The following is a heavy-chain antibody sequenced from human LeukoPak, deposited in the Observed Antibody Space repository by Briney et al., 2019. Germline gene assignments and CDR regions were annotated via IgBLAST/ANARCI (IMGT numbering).Heavy chain of an antibody. D-gene: IGHD3-22*01. CDR2: IRSKAYGGTT. Sequence: PGRSLRLSCTASRFTFGVYGMSWVPEAPGRGLEWVGFIRSKAYGGTTEYAASVKGRFTISKDDSKSIAYLQMNSLKTEDTAVHYCGCSTGYYPDFFVYWGEGTLVTVSS. CDR1: RFTFGVYG. CDR3: GCSTGYYPDFFVY. V-gene: IGHV3-49*04. J-gene: IGHJ4*02.